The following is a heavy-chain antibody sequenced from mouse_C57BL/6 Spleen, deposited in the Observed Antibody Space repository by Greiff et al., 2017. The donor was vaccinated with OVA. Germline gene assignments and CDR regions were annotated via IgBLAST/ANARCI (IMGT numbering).Heavy chain of an antibody. J-gene: IGHJ1*03. CDR1: GYTFTSYW. Sequence: QVQLQQPGTELVKPGASVKLSCKASGYTFTSYWMHWVKQRPGQGLEWIGNINPSNGGTTYNEKFKTKATLTVDKSSSTAYMQLSSLTSEYSAVYYCARWKGRNWYFEVWGTGTTGTVSS. CDR2: INPSNGGT. CDR3: ARWKGRNWYFEV. D-gene: IGHD3-3*01. V-gene: IGHV1-53*01.